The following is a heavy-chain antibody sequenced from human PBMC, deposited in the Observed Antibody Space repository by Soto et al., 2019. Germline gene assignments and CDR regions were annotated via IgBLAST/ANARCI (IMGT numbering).Heavy chain of an antibody. J-gene: IGHJ3*02. CDR2: IYPGDSDT. Sequence: GESLKISCKGSGYSFTSYWIGWVRQMPGKGLEWMGIIYPGDSDTRYSPSFQGQVTISADKSISTAYLQWSSLKASDTAMYYCARAPPTYYYDIVGGAFDIWGQGTMVTVSS. V-gene: IGHV5-51*01. CDR1: GYSFTSYW. D-gene: IGHD3-22*01. CDR3: ARAPPTYYYDIVGGAFDI.